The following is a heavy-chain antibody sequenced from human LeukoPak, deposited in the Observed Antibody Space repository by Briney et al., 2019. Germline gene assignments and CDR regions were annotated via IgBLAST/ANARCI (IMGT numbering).Heavy chain of an antibody. CDR3: ARHVYGRHQLQAYHFDY. J-gene: IGHJ4*02. Sequence: SETLSLTCDVSGYSISSGHYWGWIRQSAGKGLEWIASMYNSGSTYFKSSLKSRVTISLDTPKNQFSLTLNSVIAADTAVYYCARHVYGRHQLQAYHFDYWGQGILVTVSS. D-gene: IGHD2-2*01. V-gene: IGHV4-38-2*01. CDR1: GYSISSGHY. CDR2: MYNSGST.